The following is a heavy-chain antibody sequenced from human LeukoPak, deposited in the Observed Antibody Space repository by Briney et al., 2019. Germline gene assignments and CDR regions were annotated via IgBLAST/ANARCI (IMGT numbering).Heavy chain of an antibody. J-gene: IGHJ6*03. CDR2: IYYSGST. CDR3: ARRYYYDSSGYYNYYYMDV. CDR1: GGSISSSSYY. D-gene: IGHD3-22*01. V-gene: IGHV4-61*05. Sequence: SETLSLTCTVSGGSISSSSYYWGWIRQPPGKGLEWIGYIYYSGSTNYNPSLKSRVTISVDTSKNQFSLKLSSVTAADTAVYYCARRYYYDSSGYYNYYYMDVWGKGTTVTVSS.